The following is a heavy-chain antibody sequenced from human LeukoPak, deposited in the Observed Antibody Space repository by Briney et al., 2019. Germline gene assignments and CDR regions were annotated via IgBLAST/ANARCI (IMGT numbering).Heavy chain of an antibody. Sequence: SETLSLTCTVSGGSVSSYYWSWIRQTPGKGLEWIGYMYYRGSTNYSPSLKSRVTISVDTSKNQFSLNLSSVTAADTAVYYCARDLRLGYCSVKSCHEHSFDIWGQGTVVTVSS. V-gene: IGHV4-59*02. D-gene: IGHD2-2*01. CDR1: GGSVSSYY. J-gene: IGHJ3*02. CDR2: MYYRGST. CDR3: ARDLRLGYCSVKSCHEHSFDI.